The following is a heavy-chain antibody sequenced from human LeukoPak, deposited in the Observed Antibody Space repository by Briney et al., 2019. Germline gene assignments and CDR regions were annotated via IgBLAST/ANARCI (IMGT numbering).Heavy chain of an antibody. V-gene: IGHV3-53*01. D-gene: IGHD1-26*01. CDR3: ARIYSGSHYS. J-gene: IGHJ4*02. CDR2: IYSDGST. Sequence: GGSLRLSCAVSGFIVNTYYMSWVRQAPGKGLEWVSIIYSDGSTYYADSVKGRFTISRDTSKNTLFLQMNSLRAEDTAVYYCARIYSGSHYSWGQGTLVTVSS. CDR1: GFIVNTYY.